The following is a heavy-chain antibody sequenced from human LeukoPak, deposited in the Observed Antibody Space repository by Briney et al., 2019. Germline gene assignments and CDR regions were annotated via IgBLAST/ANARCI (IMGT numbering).Heavy chain of an antibody. CDR2: IYHNGGA. V-gene: IGHV4-38-2*02. D-gene: IGHD2-2*01. J-gene: IGHJ5*02. CDR3: ARDPRWLTPDCTSTSCYENYFDP. CDR1: GYSINNGYQ. Sequence: SETLSLTCAVSGYSINNGYQWAWIRQSPGRGLEWIGSIYHNGGAHYNPSLRSRVVISVDTSNNQFSLRLSSVAVADTAVYYCARDPRWLTPDCTSTSCYENYFDPWGRGTLVTVSS.